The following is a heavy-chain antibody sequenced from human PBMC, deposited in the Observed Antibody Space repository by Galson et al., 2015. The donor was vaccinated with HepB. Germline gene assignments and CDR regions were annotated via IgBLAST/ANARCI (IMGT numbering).Heavy chain of an antibody. CDR2: TKNDGSGI. J-gene: IGHJ4*02. V-gene: IGHV3-74*01. D-gene: IGHD4-23*01. CDR3: VFLRGNDLKPLDY. Sequence: SLRLSCAASGFTFSRFCMHWVRQAPGKGLVWVSRTKNDGSGIGYAGSVKGRFTISRDNAKNTLDLQMNSLRAGDTAVYYCVFLRGNDLKPLDYWGQGTLVTVSS. CDR1: GFTFSRFC.